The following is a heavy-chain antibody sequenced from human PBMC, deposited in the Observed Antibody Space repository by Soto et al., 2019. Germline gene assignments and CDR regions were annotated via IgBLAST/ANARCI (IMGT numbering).Heavy chain of an antibody. J-gene: IGHJ6*01. V-gene: IGHV3-30*18. D-gene: IGHD4-17*01. CDR2: ISYDGSNK. CDR3: AKDRDYGGTDYYYYGMDV. Sequence: QVQLVESGGGVVQPGRSLRLSCAASGFTFSSYGMHWVRQAPGKGLEWVAVISYDGSNKYYADSVKGRFTISRDNSKNTLYLQMNSLRAEDTAVYYCAKDRDYGGTDYYYYGMDVW. CDR1: GFTFSSYG.